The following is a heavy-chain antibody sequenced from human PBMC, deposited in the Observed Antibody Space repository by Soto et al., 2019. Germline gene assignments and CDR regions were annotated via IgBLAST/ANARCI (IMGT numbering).Heavy chain of an antibody. CDR2: INHSGST. J-gene: IGHJ3*02. V-gene: IGHV4-34*01. Sequence: SETLSLTCAVYGGSFSGYYWSWIRQPPGKGLEWIGEINHSGSTNYNPSLKSRVTISVDTSKNQFSLKLSSVTAADTALYYCASTQYGGNSSGAFDIWGQGTMVTVSS. CDR3: ASTQYGGNSSGAFDI. D-gene: IGHD2-21*02. CDR1: GGSFSGYY.